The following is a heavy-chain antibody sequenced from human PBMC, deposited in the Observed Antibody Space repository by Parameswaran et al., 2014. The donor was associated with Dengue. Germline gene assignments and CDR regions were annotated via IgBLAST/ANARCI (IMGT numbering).Heavy chain of an antibody. D-gene: IGHD1-20*01. J-gene: IGHJ4*02. CDR2: IFSNDER. Sequence: RWIRQPPGKALEWLAHIFSNDERSYSTSLKSRLTISKDTSKSQVVLTMTNMDPVDTATYYCARILAQYNWNDPDYFDYWGQGTLVTVSS. CDR3: ARILAQYNWNDPDYFDY. V-gene: IGHV2-26*01.